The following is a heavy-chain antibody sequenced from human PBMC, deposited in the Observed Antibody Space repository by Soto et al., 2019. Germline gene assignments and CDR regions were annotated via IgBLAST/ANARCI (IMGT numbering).Heavy chain of an antibody. J-gene: IGHJ5*02. Sequence: QVQLVQSGAEVKKPGASVKVSCKASGYTFTSYGIGWVRQAPGQGLEWMGWISAYNGNTNYAQKLQGRVTMTTDTSTSTAYMELRSLRSDDTAVYYCARDGYYDILTGYPRRWFDPWGQGTLVTVSS. CDR1: GYTFTSYG. D-gene: IGHD3-9*01. V-gene: IGHV1-18*04. CDR2: ISAYNGNT. CDR3: ARDGYYDILTGYPRRWFDP.